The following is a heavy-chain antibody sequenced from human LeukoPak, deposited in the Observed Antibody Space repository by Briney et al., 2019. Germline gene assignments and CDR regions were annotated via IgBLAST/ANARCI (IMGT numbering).Heavy chain of an antibody. J-gene: IGHJ4*02. CDR1: GGSISSYY. CDR2: IYTSGST. V-gene: IGHV4-4*07. CDR3: ASPRAAAGIFDY. D-gene: IGHD6-13*01. Sequence: SETLSLTCTVSGGSISSYYWSWIRQPAGKGLEWIGRIYTSGSTTYNPSLKSRVTMSVDTSKNQFSLKLSSVTAADTAVYYCASPRAAAGIFDYWGQGTLVTVSS.